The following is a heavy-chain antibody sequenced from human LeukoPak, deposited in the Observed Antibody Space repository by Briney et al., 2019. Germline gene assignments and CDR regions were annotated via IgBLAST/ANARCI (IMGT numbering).Heavy chain of an antibody. Sequence: GASVKVSCKASGYTFTSYGISWVRQAPGQGLEWMGWISAYNGNTNYAQKLQGRVTMTTDTSTSTAYMELRSLRSDDTAVYYCARDARFTYYYDSSGYYLDYWGQGTLVTVSS. CDR2: ISAYNGNT. J-gene: IGHJ4*02. V-gene: IGHV1-18*01. CDR3: ARDARFTYYYDSSGYYLDY. CDR1: GYTFTSYG. D-gene: IGHD3-22*01.